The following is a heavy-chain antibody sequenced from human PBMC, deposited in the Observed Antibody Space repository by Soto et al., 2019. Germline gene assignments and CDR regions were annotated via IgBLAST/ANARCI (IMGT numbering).Heavy chain of an antibody. J-gene: IGHJ6*02. D-gene: IGHD5-18*01. V-gene: IGHV4-30-2*01. Sequence: QLQLQESGSGLVKPSQTLSLTCAVSGGSISSGGYSWSWIRQPPGKGLEWIGYISHSGSTYYNPSLKSRVTISVARSKNQFSQKLSSVTAADTAVYYCAKVDTAMGSYYYDGMDVWGQGTTVTVSS. CDR1: GGSISSGGYS. CDR2: ISHSGST. CDR3: AKVDTAMGSYYYDGMDV.